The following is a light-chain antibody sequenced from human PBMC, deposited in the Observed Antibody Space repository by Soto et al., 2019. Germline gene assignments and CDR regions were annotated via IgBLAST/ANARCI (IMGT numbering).Light chain of an antibody. J-gene: IGKJ3*01. V-gene: IGKV1-9*01. CDR3: QQLNSYPLT. Sequence: DIQLTQSPCFLSASVGDRVTITCRASQDISNYLVWYQQKPGKAPKPLIYAASTLQSGVPSRFSGSGSGTEFTLTISSLQPEDFATYYCQQLNSYPLTFGPGTKVDIK. CDR2: AAS. CDR1: QDISNY.